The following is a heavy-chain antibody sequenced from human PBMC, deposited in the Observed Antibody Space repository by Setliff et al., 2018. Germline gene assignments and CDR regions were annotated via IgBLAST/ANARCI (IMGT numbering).Heavy chain of an antibody. CDR3: ARAVTYYDILTGQHHYDAFDI. V-gene: IGHV1-18*01. J-gene: IGHJ3*02. CDR2: ISAYNGNT. Sequence: ASVKVSCKASGYTFTSYGISWVRQAPGQGLEWMGWISAYNGNTNYAQKLQGRVTMTTDTSTSTAYMALRSLRSDDTAVYYRARAVTYYDILTGQHHYDAFDIWGQGTMVTVSS. CDR1: GYTFTSYG. D-gene: IGHD3-9*01.